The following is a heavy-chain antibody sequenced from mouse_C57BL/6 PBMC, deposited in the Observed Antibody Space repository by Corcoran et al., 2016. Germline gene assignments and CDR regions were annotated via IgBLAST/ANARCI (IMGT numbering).Heavy chain of an antibody. CDR3: ARRGTGTNAMDY. Sequence: DVQLQESGPGLVKPSQSLSLTCSVTGYSITSGYYWNWIRQFQGNKLEWMGYISYDGSNNYNPSLKNRISITRDTSKNQFFLKLNSVTTEDTATYYCARRGTGTNAMDYWGQGTSVTVSS. J-gene: IGHJ4*01. CDR2: ISYDGSN. CDR1: GYSITSGYY. D-gene: IGHD4-1*01. V-gene: IGHV3-6*01.